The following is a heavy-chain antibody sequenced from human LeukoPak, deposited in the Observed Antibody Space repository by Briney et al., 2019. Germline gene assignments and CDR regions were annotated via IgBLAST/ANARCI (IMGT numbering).Heavy chain of an antibody. CDR1: GGSIYSSRYY. D-gene: IGHD6-19*01. CDR2: IYYSGST. V-gene: IGHV4-39*01. J-gene: IGHJ4*02. Sequence: SETLSLTCTVSGGSIYSSRYYWGWIRQPPGKGLEWIGSIYYSGSTYYNPSLKSRVTISGDTSKNQFSLELSSVTAADAAVYYCARLYTSGWHVDYWGQGTLVTVSS. CDR3: ARLYTSGWHVDY.